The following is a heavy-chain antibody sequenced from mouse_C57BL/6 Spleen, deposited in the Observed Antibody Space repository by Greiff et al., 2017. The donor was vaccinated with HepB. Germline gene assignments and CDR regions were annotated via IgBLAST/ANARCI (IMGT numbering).Heavy chain of an antibody. Sequence: QVQLQQSGAELVRPGASVTLSCKASGYTFTDYEMHWVKQTPVHGLEWIGAIDPETGGTAYNQKFQGKAILTADKSSSTAYMELRSLTSEDSAIYYCKLLGVGYWGQGTTLTVSS. CDR1: GYTFTDYE. D-gene: IGHD1-1*01. V-gene: IGHV1-15*01. J-gene: IGHJ2*01. CDR2: IDPETGGT. CDR3: KLLGVGY.